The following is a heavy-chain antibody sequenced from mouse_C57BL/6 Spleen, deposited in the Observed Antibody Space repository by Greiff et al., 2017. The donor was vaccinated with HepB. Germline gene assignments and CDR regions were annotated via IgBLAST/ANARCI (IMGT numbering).Heavy chain of an antibody. CDR1: GFTFSSYG. CDR3: ARIYYDYYYFDY. V-gene: IGHV5-6*01. D-gene: IGHD2-4*01. CDR2: ISSGGSYT. Sequence: EVKLVESGGDLVKPGASLKLSCAASGFTFSSYGMSWVRQTPDKRLEWVATISSGGSYTYYPDSVKGRFTIARDNTTNTLYLQMSSLKSEDTAMYYCARIYYDYYYFDYWGQGTTLTVSS. J-gene: IGHJ2*01.